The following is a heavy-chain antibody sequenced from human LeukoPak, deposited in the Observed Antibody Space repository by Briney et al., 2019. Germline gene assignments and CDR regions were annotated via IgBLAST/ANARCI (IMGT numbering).Heavy chain of an antibody. V-gene: IGHV1-46*01. CDR3: ARDYSSSSRPQGVGH. J-gene: IGHJ4*02. CDR2: INPSGGST. CDR1: GYTFISYY. D-gene: IGHD6-6*01. Sequence: ASVKVSCKASGYTFISYYMHWVRQAPGQGLEWMGIINPSGGSTSYAQKFQGRVIMTRDMSTSTVYMELSSLRSEDTAVYYCARDYSSSSRPQGVGHWGQGTLVIVSS.